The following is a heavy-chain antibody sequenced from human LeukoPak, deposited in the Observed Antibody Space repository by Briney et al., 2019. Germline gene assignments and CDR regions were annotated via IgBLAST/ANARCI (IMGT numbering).Heavy chain of an antibody. CDR2: INHSGST. CDR1: GGSFSGYS. J-gene: IGHJ5*02. V-gene: IGHV4-34*01. Sequence: SETLSLTCAVYGGSFSGYSWSWIRQPPGKGLEWIGEINHSGSTNYNPSLKSRVTISVDTSKNQFSLKLSSVTAADTAVYYCARDSGSYYNLNWFDPWGQGTLVTVSS. D-gene: IGHD3-10*01. CDR3: ARDSGSYYNLNWFDP.